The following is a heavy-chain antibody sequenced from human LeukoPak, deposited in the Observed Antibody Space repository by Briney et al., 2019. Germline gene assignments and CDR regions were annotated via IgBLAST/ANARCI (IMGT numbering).Heavy chain of an antibody. J-gene: IGHJ4*02. Sequence: VASVKVSCKASGYTFTSYYINWVRQAPGQGLKWMGWINPNNGSTNYAQKLQGRVTMTRDTSTSTAYMELGRLTSDCPALYYRVSWCFIGGDYWGQGTLVTVSS. D-gene: IGHD2-21*01. CDR2: INPNNGST. V-gene: IGHV1-2*02. CDR1: GYTFTSYY. CDR3: VSWCFIGGDY.